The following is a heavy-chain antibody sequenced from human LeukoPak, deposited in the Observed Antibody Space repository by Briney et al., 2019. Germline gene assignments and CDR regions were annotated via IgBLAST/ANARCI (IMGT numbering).Heavy chain of an antibody. J-gene: IGHJ4*02. V-gene: IGHV4-59*01. Sequence: PSETLSLTCTVSGGSISSYYWSWIRQPPGKGLEWIGYIYYSGSTNYNPSLKSRVTISVDTSKNQFSLKLSSVTAADTAVYYCVRGGPPTVTRFDFWGQGTLVSVS. D-gene: IGHD4-17*01. CDR2: IYYSGST. CDR3: VRGGPPTVTRFDF. CDR1: GGSISSYY.